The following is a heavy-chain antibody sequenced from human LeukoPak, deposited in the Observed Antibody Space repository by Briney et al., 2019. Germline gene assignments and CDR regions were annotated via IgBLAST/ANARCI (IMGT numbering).Heavy chain of an antibody. J-gene: IGHJ4*02. V-gene: IGHV3-49*04. CDR2: IRSKAYGGTT. CDR1: GFTFGDYA. D-gene: IGHD2-2*03. CDR3: TSSTGYCSSTSCPDY. Sequence: PGGSLRLSCTASGFTFGDYAMSWVRQTPGKGLEWVGFIRSKAYGGTTEYAASVKGRFTISRDDSKSIAYLQMNSLKTEDTAVYYCTSSTGYCSSTSCPDYWGQGTLVTVSS.